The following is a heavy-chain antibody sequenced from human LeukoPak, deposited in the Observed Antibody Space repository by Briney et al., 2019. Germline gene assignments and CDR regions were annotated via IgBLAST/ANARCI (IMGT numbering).Heavy chain of an antibody. CDR3: ARVIVVVPPDDYHFDY. CDR1: GGSISSYY. D-gene: IGHD2-2*01. V-gene: IGHV4-59*01. CDR2: IYYSGST. J-gene: IGHJ4*02. Sequence: SETLSLTCTVSGGSISSYYWSWIRQPPGKGLEWIGYIYYSGSTNYNPSLKSRVTISVDTSKNQFSLKLSSVTAADTAVYYCARVIVVVPPDDYHFDYWGQGTLVTVSS.